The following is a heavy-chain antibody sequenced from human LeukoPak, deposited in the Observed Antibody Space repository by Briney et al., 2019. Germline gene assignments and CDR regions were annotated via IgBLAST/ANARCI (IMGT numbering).Heavy chain of an antibody. CDR3: ARGSEAAAGAFGY. CDR2: VWYDGNNK. V-gene: IGHV3-33*01. CDR1: GFTFRSYG. J-gene: IGHJ4*02. Sequence: PGGSLRLSCAASGFTFRSYGMHWVRQAPGKGLEWVAIVWYDGNNKYYADSVKGRFTVSRDNSKDTVSLQLNSLRAEDTAVYYCARGSEAAAGAFGYWGQGALVTVPS. D-gene: IGHD6-13*01.